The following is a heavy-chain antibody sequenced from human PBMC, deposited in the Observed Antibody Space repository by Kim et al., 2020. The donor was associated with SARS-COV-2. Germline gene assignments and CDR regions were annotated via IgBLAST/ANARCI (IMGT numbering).Heavy chain of an antibody. J-gene: IGHJ4*02. Sequence: SETLSLTCTVSGGSISSSSYYWGWIRQPPGKGLEWIGSIYYSGSTYYNPSLKSRVTISVDTSKNQFSLKLSSVTAADTAVYYCARQGALYSSSWYFWGQGTLVTVSS. CDR1: GGSISSSSYY. V-gene: IGHV4-39*01. D-gene: IGHD6-13*01. CDR3: ARQGALYSSSWYF. CDR2: IYYSGST.